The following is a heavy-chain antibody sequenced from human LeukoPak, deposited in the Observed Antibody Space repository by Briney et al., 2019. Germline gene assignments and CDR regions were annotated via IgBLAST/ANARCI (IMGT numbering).Heavy chain of an antibody. D-gene: IGHD2-2*01. CDR3: ARGRVYYSSTSCYYSYYYYMVL. CDR1: GGSFSGYY. V-gene: IGHV4-34*01. J-gene: IGHJ6*03. CDR2: INHSGST. Sequence: SETLSLTCAVYGGSFSGYYWSWIRQPPGKGLEWIGEINHSGSTNYNPSLKSRVTISVDTSKNQFSLKLSSVTAADTAVYYCARGRVYYSSTSCYYSYYYYMVLWGKGTTVTVSS.